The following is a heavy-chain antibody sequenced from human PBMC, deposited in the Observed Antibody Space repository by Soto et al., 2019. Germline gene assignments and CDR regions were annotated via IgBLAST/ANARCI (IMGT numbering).Heavy chain of an antibody. J-gene: IGHJ4*02. CDR3: ARLVAVALVNYFDF. CDR2: ISAYNGNT. CDR1: SFTLNSYG. Sequence: QLVQSGAEVKKPGASVKVSCKVSSFTLNSYGISWVRQAPGQGLEWMGWISAYNGNTNYAQKFQGRVTMTTDTSTSTAHMELRSLRSDDTAVYYCARLVAVALVNYFDFWGQGTLVTVTS. V-gene: IGHV1-18*01. D-gene: IGHD6-19*01.